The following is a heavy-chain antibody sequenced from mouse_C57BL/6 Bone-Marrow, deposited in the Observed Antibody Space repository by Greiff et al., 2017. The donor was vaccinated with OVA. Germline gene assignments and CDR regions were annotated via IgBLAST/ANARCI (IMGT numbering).Heavy chain of an antibody. J-gene: IGHJ2*01. CDR1: GFTFSDYY. Sequence: EVKLVESEGGLVQPGSSMKLSCTASGFTFSDYYMAWVRQVPEKGLEWVANINYDGSSTYYLDSLKSRFIISRDNAENILYLQMSSLKSEDTATYYCARDLGLDYWGQGTTLTVSS. CDR3: ARDLGLDY. V-gene: IGHV5-16*01. D-gene: IGHD4-1*01. CDR2: INYDGSST.